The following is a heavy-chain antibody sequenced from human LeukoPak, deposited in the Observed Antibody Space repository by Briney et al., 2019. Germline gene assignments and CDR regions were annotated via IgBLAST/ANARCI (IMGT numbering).Heavy chain of an antibody. V-gene: IGHV3-21*01. CDR3: ARGMADFDAFDI. CDR1: GFSFSSYS. J-gene: IGHJ3*02. CDR2: ISSSSSYI. Sequence: TGGSLRLSCAASGFSFSSYSTNWVRQAPGKGLEWVSSISSSSSYIYYADSVKGRFTISRDNAKNSLYLQMNSLRAEDTAVYYCARGMADFDAFDIWGQGTMVTVSS. D-gene: IGHD3-3*01.